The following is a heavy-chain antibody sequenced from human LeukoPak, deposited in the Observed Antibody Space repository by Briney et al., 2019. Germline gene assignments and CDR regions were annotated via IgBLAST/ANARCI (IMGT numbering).Heavy chain of an antibody. D-gene: IGHD5-12*01. CDR1: GGSISSGSYC. J-gene: IGHJ4*02. CDR3: ARRTTYVGWLPSESPSCFDY. CDR2: IYTSGST. V-gene: IGHV4-61*09. Sequence: SQTLSLTCTVSGGSISSGSYCWSWIRQPAGKGLEWIGHIYTSGSTNYNPSLKSRVTISVDTSKNQFSLKLSSVTAADTAMYYCARRTTYVGWLPSESPSCFDYWGQGTLVTVSS.